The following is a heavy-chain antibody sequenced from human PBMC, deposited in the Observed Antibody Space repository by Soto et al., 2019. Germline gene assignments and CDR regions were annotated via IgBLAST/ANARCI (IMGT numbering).Heavy chain of an antibody. CDR1: GGSIGSDESS. CDR2: IYLGGST. J-gene: IGHJ4*02. Sequence: QLLLQESGSSLVKPSETLSLTCSVSGGSIGSDESSWSWIRQPPGKGLEYIGYIYLGGSTYYSPSLPGRVTISVDRSKSELSLNLFSVTAADTAVYYCARDQRRSSGRSFDYWGQGILVTVSS. V-gene: IGHV4-30-2*01. CDR3: ARDQRRSSGRSFDY. D-gene: IGHD6-6*01.